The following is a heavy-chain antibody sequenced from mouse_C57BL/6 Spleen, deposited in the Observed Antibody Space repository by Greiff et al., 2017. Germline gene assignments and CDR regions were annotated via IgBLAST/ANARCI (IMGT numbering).Heavy chain of an antibody. Sequence: VQLQQPGAELVKPGASVKMSCKASGYTFTSYWITWVKQRPGQGLEWIGDIYPGSGSTNYNEKFKSKATLTVDTSSSTAYMKLSSLTSEDSAVYYCAREDYYGSGFAYWGQGTLVTVSA. CDR2: IYPGSGST. D-gene: IGHD1-1*01. J-gene: IGHJ3*01. CDR1: GYTFTSYW. CDR3: AREDYYGSGFAY. V-gene: IGHV1-55*01.